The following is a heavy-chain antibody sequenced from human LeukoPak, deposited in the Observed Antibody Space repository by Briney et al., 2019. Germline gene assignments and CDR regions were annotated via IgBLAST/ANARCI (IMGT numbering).Heavy chain of an antibody. D-gene: IGHD6-19*01. CDR3: AKAGSGGDEYFDN. J-gene: IGHJ4*02. V-gene: IGHV3-23*01. Sequence: GGSLRLSCARSGFTFSNSAMSWGRQAPGGGREWWSAIRGSGGRTYYADSVKGRFTISRDNTKNTPYLQMNSLRVEDTAVYFCAKAGSGGDEYFDNWGQGTLVTVSS. CDR1: GFTFSNSA. CDR2: IRGSGGRT.